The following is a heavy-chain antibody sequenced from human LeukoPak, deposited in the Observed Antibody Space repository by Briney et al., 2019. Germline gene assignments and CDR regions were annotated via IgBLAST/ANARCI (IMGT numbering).Heavy chain of an antibody. CDR1: GFTFSDHY. CDR3: ARSRPFYYYYGMDV. J-gene: IGHJ6*02. V-gene: IGHV3-72*01. CDR2: TRNKANSYTT. Sequence: PGGSLRPSCAASGFTFSDHYMDWVRQAPGKGLEWVGRTRNKANSYTTEYAASVKGRFTISRDDSKNSLYLQMNSLKTEDTAVYYCARSRPFYYYYGMDVWGQGTTVTVSS. D-gene: IGHD6-6*01.